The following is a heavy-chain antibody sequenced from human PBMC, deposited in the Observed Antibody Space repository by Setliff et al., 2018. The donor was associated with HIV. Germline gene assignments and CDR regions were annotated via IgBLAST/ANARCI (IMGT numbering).Heavy chain of an antibody. CDR1: GVYVGSGDYY. V-gene: IGHV4-31*03. J-gene: IGHJ4*02. D-gene: IGHD6-6*01. CDR2: IFHSGDT. Sequence: SETLSLTCSVSGVYVGSGDYYWHWIRQHPEKALEWIGYIFHSGDTYYNPSLKSRISMSVDTSKNQFSLELTSLTAADTAVYYCATRPRIAARPFDYWGQGMLVTVSS. CDR3: ATRPRIAARPFDY.